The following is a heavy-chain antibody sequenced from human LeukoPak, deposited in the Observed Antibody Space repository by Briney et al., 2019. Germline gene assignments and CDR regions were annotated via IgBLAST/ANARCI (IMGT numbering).Heavy chain of an antibody. V-gene: IGHV1-69*13. J-gene: IGHJ4*02. D-gene: IGHD2-2*01. CDR1: GGTFSSYA. Sequence: ASVKVSCKASGGTFSSYAISWVRQAPGQGLEWMGGIIPLFGTANYAQKFQGRVTITADESTSTAYMELSSLRSEDTAVYYCARGPRFYCSSTSCWGHYFDYWGQGTLVTVSS. CDR2: IIPLFGTA. CDR3: ARGPRFYCSSTSCWGHYFDY.